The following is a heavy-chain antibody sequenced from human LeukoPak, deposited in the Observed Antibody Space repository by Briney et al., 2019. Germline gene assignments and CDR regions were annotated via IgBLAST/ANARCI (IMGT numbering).Heavy chain of an antibody. J-gene: IGHJ5*02. Sequence: GGSLRLSCAASGFTFSGCVMLWVRQAPGMGLEYVSSIDPNGEASYYANSVKGRFSISRDNFNNMLYLQMGSLTSADMGMYYCAAQGGRTGAYDPWGQGTLVTVAS. CDR2: IDPNGEAS. CDR3: AAQGGRTGAYDP. V-gene: IGHV3-64*01. CDR1: GFTFSGCV. D-gene: IGHD3/OR15-3a*01.